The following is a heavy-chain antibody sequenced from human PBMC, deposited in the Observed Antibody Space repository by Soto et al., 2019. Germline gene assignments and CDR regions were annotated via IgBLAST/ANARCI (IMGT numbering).Heavy chain of an antibody. CDR1: GFSFSDYG. Sequence: QVHLVESGGGAVQAGTSLRLSCAASGFSFSDYGMHWVRQAPGKGLEWVAVIRYDGYNTYYANSVKGRFTISRDNSKTTVHLQMNSLRDEDTALYYCARGSFSSSWSAEAIDYWGQGTLVSVSS. CDR2: IRYDGYNT. J-gene: IGHJ4*02. V-gene: IGHV3-33*01. CDR3: ARGSFSSSWSAEAIDY. D-gene: IGHD6-13*01.